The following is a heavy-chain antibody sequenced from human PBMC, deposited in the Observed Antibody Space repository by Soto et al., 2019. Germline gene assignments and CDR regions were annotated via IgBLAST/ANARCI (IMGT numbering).Heavy chain of an antibody. CDR3: GRGSGPRGRPY. CDR2: ISGDGTTT. CDR1: GFIFNNYW. V-gene: IGHV3-74*01. J-gene: IGHJ4*02. Sequence: GGSLRLSCAGSGFIFNNYWMHWVRQAPGKGLVWVSRISGDGTTTTYVDSVKGRFTISRDNAKNTVYLQMNSLRVEDTAVYYCGRGSGPRGRPYWGQGILVTVSS. D-gene: IGHD3-16*01.